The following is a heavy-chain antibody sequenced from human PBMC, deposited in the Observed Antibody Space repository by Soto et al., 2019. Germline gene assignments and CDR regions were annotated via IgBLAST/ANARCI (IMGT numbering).Heavy chain of an antibody. CDR2: IIPILGIA. V-gene: IGHV1-69*02. CDR1: GGTFSSYT. J-gene: IGHJ6*02. CDR3: ARRIWARPRGYYYYGMDV. D-gene: IGHD3-16*01. Sequence: ASVKVSCKASGGTFSSYTISWVRQAPGQGLEWMGRIIPILGIANYAQKFQGRVTITADKSTSTAYMELSSLRSEDTAVYYCARRIWARPRGYYYYGMDVWGQGTTVTV.